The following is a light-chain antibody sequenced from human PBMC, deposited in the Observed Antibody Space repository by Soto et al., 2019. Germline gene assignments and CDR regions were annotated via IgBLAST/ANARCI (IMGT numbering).Light chain of an antibody. Sequence: QSALTQPPSVSGAPGQRVTISCTGSTSNIGAGYEVHWYQQLPGTAPKLLVSGNNIRPSGVPDRFSGFKSGASASLVITGLQAEDEADYYCQSYDNSLSGSGVFGGGNKLTVL. CDR3: QSYDNSLSGSGV. CDR1: TSNIGAGYE. CDR2: GNN. J-gene: IGLJ3*02. V-gene: IGLV1-40*01.